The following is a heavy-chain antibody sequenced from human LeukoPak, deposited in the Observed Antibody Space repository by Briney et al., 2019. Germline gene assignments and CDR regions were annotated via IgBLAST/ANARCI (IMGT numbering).Heavy chain of an antibody. CDR3: AREPYCSSISCPFDP. Sequence: ASVKVSCKASGYTFTSYDINWVRQATGQGPEWMGWINPNSGGTNYAEKFQGRVTMTRDTSISTAYMELSRLRSDDTAVYYCAREPYCSSISCPFDPWGQGTLVTVSS. CDR2: INPNSGGT. CDR1: GYTFTSYD. V-gene: IGHV1-2*02. D-gene: IGHD2-2*01. J-gene: IGHJ5*02.